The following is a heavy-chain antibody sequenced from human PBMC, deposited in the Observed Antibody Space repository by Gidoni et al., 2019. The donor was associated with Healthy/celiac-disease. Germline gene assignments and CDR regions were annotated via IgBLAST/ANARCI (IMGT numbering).Heavy chain of an antibody. Sequence: QVQLVQSGAEVKTPGASVTASGKASGYTFTSYDINWVRQATGQGLEWRGWRNPNSGNTGYAQKFQGRVTMTRNTSISTAYMELRSLRSEDTAVYYCARGPYSSSWYFNYWGQGTLVTVSS. V-gene: IGHV1-8*01. CDR1: GYTFTSYD. J-gene: IGHJ4*02. CDR2: RNPNSGNT. D-gene: IGHD6-13*01. CDR3: ARGPYSSSWYFNY.